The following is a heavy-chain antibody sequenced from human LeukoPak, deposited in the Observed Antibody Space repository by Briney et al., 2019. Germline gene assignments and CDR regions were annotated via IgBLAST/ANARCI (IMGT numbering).Heavy chain of an antibody. Sequence: SVKVSCKASGGTFSSYAISWVRQAPGQGLEWMGGIIPIFGTANYAQKFQGRVTITADKSTSTAYMELSSLRSEDTAVYYYARHLSSGWLFDYWGQGTLVTVSS. D-gene: IGHD6-19*01. CDR3: ARHLSSGWLFDY. J-gene: IGHJ4*02. CDR1: GGTFSSYA. V-gene: IGHV1-69*06. CDR2: IIPIFGTA.